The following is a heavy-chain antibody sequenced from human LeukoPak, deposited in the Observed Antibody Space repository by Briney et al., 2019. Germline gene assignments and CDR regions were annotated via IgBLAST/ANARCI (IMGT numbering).Heavy chain of an antibody. J-gene: IGHJ5*02. Sequence: SETMSLTCAVSGYSISSGYSWGWIRQPPGKGLEGIGSIYHSGSTYYNPSLKSRVNISVDTSKNQYSLKLSAVTAADTAVYYGAREPVGVTDLWGEGTLLSVSS. CDR1: GYSISSGYS. D-gene: IGHD1-26*01. V-gene: IGHV4-38-2*02. CDR3: AREPVGVTDL. CDR2: IYHSGST.